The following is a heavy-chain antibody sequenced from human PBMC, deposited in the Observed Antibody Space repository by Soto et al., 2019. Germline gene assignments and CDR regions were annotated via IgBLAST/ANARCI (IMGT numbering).Heavy chain of an antibody. CDR3: VKGGTVAGWFYFDN. D-gene: IGHD6-19*01. Sequence: GGSLRLSCAVSGFIFDSYMMTWVRQAPGKGLEWVSSISGDGGTTYYADSVKGRFTISRDNSEKTLSLQMNSLRSEDRALYFCVKGGTVAGWFYFDNWGQGAQVTVSS. V-gene: IGHV3-23*01. CDR1: GFIFDSYM. CDR2: ISGDGGTT. J-gene: IGHJ4*02.